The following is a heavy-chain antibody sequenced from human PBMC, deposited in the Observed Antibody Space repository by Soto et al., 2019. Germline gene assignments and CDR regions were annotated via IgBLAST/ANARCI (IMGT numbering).Heavy chain of an antibody. CDR1: GFTFSSYA. J-gene: IGHJ4*02. CDR2: ISSNGGST. Sequence: EEQLVESGGGLVQPGGSLRLSCAASGFTFSSYAMHWVRQAPGKGLEYVSVISSNGGSTYYANSVKGRFTISRDNSKNTLYLQMGSLRAEDMAVYYCARTSGYAFDYWGQGTLVTVSS. CDR3: ARTSGYAFDY. V-gene: IGHV3-64*01. D-gene: IGHD5-12*01.